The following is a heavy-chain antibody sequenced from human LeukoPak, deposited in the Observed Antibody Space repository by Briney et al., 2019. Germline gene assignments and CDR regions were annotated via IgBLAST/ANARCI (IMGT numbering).Heavy chain of an antibody. D-gene: IGHD6-13*01. J-gene: IGHJ4*02. V-gene: IGHV4-39*01. CDR2: SADSGTT. CDR1: GFSISSSSYY. CDR3: ARRFYTYRGSWPNDH. Sequence: SETLSLTCTVSGFSISSSSYYWGWIRPPPGKGLEWSGSSADSGTTYYNPPLKRRVTLSVHPYKNQFSTKLRSVTAADTAVYYCARRFYTYRGSWPNDHWGEGPLVPVSS.